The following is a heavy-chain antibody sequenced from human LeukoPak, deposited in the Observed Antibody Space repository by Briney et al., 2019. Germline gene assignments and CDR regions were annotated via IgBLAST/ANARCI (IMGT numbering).Heavy chain of an antibody. CDR2: IIPILGIA. CDR1: GGTFSSYT. D-gene: IGHD5-24*01. Sequence: PGASVKVSCKASGGTFSSYTISWVRQAPGQGPEWMGRIIPILGIANYAQKFQGRVTITADKSTSTAYMERSSLRAEDTAVYYCARGEMATTYCYYYMDVWGKGTTVTVSS. V-gene: IGHV1-69*02. J-gene: IGHJ6*03. CDR3: ARGEMATTYCYYYMDV.